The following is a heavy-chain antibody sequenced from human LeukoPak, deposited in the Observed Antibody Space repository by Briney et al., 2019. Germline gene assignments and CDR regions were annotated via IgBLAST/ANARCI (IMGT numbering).Heavy chain of an antibody. Sequence: GGSLRLSCAASRFTVSSNYMSWVRQAPGKWLEWVSVIYSGGSTYYADSVKGRFTISRDNSKNTLCLQMNSLRAEDTAVYYCVKEFIPESSGFDAFDVWGQGTMVTVSS. CDR2: IYSGGST. D-gene: IGHD3-22*01. CDR1: RFTVSSNY. J-gene: IGHJ3*01. CDR3: VKEFIPESSGFDAFDV. V-gene: IGHV3-66*02.